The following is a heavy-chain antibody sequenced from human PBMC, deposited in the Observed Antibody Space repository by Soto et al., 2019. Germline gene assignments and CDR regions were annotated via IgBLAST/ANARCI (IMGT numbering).Heavy chain of an antibody. V-gene: IGHV2-5*02. CDR2: VFWDDAK. CDR3: AHHYVFGSGSPFYHHMAV. Sequence: QITLKQSGPTLVKPTETLTLTCTFPGFSLSSTGVGVGWFRQPPAKALERLALVFWDDAKRYSPSLKSRLTINQDTSKNQVVLTITHIDPVDTATYSCAHHYVFGSGSPFYHHMAVWGKGTKIIVS. CDR1: GFSLSSTGVG. J-gene: IGHJ6*03. D-gene: IGHD3-10*01.